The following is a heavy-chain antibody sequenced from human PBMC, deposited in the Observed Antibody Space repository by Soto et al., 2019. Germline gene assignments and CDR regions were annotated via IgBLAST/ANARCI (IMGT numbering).Heavy chain of an antibody. V-gene: IGHV3-74*01. Sequence: EVQLVESGGGLVQPGEALRLACAASGFSIRKYWMHWVRQAPGKGPVWVSYISGDGTTTDYAGSVKGRFTISRDNGKNTLFLQMDSLRVEDTAIYFCAIQDCTNDVCLEAAVTVGGALEYWGRGAQVTVSS. J-gene: IGHJ4*02. D-gene: IGHD2-8*01. CDR2: ISGDGTTT. CDR3: AIQDCTNDVCLEAAVTVGGALEY. CDR1: GFSIRKYW.